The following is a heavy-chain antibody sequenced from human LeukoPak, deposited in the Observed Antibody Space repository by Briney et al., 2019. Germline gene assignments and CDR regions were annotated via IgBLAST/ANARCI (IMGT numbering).Heavy chain of an antibody. CDR2: ISGSGGST. CDR1: GFTFSSYA. Sequence: GGSLRLSCAASGFTFSSYAMSWVRQAPGKGREGVSAISGSGGSTYYADSVKGRFTISRDNSKNTLYLQMNSLRAEDTAVYYCVTMVRGVLNFDYWGQGTLVTVSS. CDR3: VTMVRGVLNFDY. J-gene: IGHJ4*02. V-gene: IGHV3-23*01. D-gene: IGHD3-10*01.